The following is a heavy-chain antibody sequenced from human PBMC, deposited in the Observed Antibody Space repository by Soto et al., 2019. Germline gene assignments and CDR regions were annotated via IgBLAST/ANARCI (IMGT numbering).Heavy chain of an antibody. J-gene: IGHJ4*02. CDR3: ARRTKVDTAMVFDY. CDR1: GGSFSGYY. V-gene: IGHV4-34*01. Sequence: SETLSLTCAVYGGSFSGYYWSWIRQPPGKGLEWIGEINHSGSTNYNPSLKSRVTISVDTSKNQFSLKLSSVTAADTAVYYCARRTKVDTAMVFDYWGQGTLVTVSS. CDR2: INHSGST. D-gene: IGHD5-18*01.